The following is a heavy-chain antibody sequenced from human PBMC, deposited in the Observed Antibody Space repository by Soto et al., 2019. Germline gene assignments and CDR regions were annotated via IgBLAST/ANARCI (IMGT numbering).Heavy chain of an antibody. CDR1: GGSFSGYY. J-gene: IGHJ6*03. D-gene: IGHD2-15*01. V-gene: IGHV4-34*01. Sequence: PSETLSLTCAVYGGSFSGYYWSWIRQPPGKGLEWIGEINHSGSTNYNPSLKSRVTISVDTSKNHFSLKLSSVTAADTTLYYCARGTKGRVAATLYYYMDVWGKGTTVTVSS. CDR2: INHSGST. CDR3: ARGTKGRVAATLYYYMDV.